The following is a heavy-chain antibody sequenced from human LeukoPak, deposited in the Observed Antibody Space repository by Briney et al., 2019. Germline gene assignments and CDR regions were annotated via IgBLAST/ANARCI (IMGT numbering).Heavy chain of an antibody. CDR3: ASTYCSGTSCYHSWFDP. Sequence: SETLSLTCTVSGGSISSSSYYWGWIRQPPGKGLEWIGSIYYSGSTYYDPSLKSRVTISVDTSKNQFSLKLSSVTAADTAVYYCASTYCSGTSCYHSWFDPWGQGTLVTVSS. J-gene: IGHJ5*02. CDR2: IYYSGST. D-gene: IGHD2-2*01. V-gene: IGHV4-39*07. CDR1: GGSISSSSYY.